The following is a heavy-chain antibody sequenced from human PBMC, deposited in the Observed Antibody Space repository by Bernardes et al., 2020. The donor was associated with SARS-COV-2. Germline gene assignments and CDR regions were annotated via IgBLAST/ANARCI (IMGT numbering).Heavy chain of an antibody. CDR3: AKSMLLYYDFWSGYSQRRYYFDY. J-gene: IGHJ4*02. V-gene: IGHV3-7*03. D-gene: IGHD3-3*01. Sequence: GSLNHYCAAYGFTFSSYWMSWVRQAPGKGLEWVANIKQDGSEKYYVDSVKGRFTISRDNAKNSLYLQMNSLRAEDTAVYYWAKSMLLYYDFWSGYSQRRYYFDYWGQGTLVTVSS. CDR2: IKQDGSEK. CDR1: GFTFSSYW.